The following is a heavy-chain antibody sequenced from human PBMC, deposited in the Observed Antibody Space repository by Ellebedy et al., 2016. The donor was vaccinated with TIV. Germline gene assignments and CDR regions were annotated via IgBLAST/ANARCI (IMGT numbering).Heavy chain of an antibody. CDR2: LSYDGSRE. Sequence: GESLKISCAASGFTFSSYGMVWVRQAPGKGLQWVAILSYDGSREYYADSVKGRFTISRDTSKNTLYLQMNSLRAEDTAVDYCARDKEGYYYDSSGFDYWGQGALVTVSS. D-gene: IGHD3-22*01. CDR3: ARDKEGYYYDSSGFDY. J-gene: IGHJ4*02. V-gene: IGHV3-30*03. CDR1: GFTFSSYG.